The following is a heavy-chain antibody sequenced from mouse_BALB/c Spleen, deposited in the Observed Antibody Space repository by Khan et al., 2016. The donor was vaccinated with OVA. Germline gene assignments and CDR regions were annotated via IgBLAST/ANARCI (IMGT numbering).Heavy chain of an antibody. V-gene: IGHV1-5*01. CDR3: TRRNWDVAWFAY. J-gene: IGHJ3*01. CDR2: IYPGNTDT. D-gene: IGHD4-1*01. Sequence: VQLQQSGPVLARPGASVKMSCKASGYTFTSYWMHWVKQRPGQGLEWIGDIYPGNTDTTYNQKFKGKAKLTAVTSNRTAYLELRSLTNEDSAVDYCTRRNWDVAWFAYWVQWTLVTVSA. CDR1: GYTFTSYW.